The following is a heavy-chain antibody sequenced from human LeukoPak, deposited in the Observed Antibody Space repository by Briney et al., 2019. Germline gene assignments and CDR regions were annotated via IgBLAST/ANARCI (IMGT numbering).Heavy chain of an antibody. V-gene: IGHV4-34*01. J-gene: IGHJ4*02. CDR1: GGSFSGYY. D-gene: IGHD2-15*01. CDR2: INHSGST. CDR3: ARVRYCSGGSCYDY. Sequence: SETLSLTCAVYGGSFSGYYWSCIRQPPGKGLEWIGEINHSGSTNYNPSLKSRVTISVDTSKNQFSLKLSSVTAADTAVYYCARVRYCSGGSCYDYWGQGTLVTVSS.